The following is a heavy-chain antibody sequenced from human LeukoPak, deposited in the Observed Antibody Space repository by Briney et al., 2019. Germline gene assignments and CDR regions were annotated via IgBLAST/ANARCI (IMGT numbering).Heavy chain of an antibody. CDR3: SIGLRQLVRGFNYYFMDV. D-gene: IGHD6-13*01. CDR2: ITISSDTI. J-gene: IGHJ6*03. V-gene: IGHV3-48*01. Sequence: GGSLRLSCAASGFAFSIYNMNWVRQAPGKGLEWVSYITISSDTIYYADSVRGRFTISRDNAENSLYLQMTSLRAADTSVCYCSIGLRQLVRGFNYYFMDVWGKGTTVTVSS. CDR1: GFAFSIYN.